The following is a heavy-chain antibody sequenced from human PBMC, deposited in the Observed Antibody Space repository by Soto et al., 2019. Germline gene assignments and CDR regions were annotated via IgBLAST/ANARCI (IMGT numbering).Heavy chain of an antibody. V-gene: IGHV3-23*01. CDR1: GFTFSNYA. Sequence: EVQLLESGGGLVQPGGSLRLSCAASGFTFSNYAMTWVRQAPGKGLQWVSAISGSGSSTKYADSVKGRFTISRDNSTSTLSLQMNSLRGEDTAVYFCARGFATTGYLVDYWGQGTLVTVSS. CDR3: ARGFATTGYLVDY. J-gene: IGHJ4*02. D-gene: IGHD3-9*01. CDR2: ISGSGSST.